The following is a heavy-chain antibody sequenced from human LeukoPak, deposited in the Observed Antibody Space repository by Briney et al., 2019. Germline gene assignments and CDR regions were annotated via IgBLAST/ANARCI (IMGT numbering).Heavy chain of an antibody. CDR1: GGSISSYY. D-gene: IGHD6-13*01. V-gene: IGHV4-4*07. J-gene: IGHJ4*02. Sequence: PSETLSLTCTVSGGSISSYYWSWIRQPAGKGLEWIGRIYTSGSTNYNPSLKSRVTMSVDTSKNQFSLKLSPVTAADTAVYYCAREHSGYSSSWYVGYWGQGTLVTVSS. CDR3: AREHSGYSSSWYVGY. CDR2: IYTSGST.